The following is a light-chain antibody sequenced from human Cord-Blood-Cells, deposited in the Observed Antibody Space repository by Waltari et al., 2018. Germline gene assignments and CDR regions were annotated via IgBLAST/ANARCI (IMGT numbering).Light chain of an antibody. CDR3: QQYYSTYN. CDR1: QSVLYSSNNKNY. J-gene: IGKJ2*01. CDR2: WAS. V-gene: IGKV4-1*01. Sequence: DLVMTQSPDSLAVSLGERATINCKSSQSVLYSSNNKNYLAWYQQKPGPPPKLLIYWASTRESGVPDRFSGSGSGTDFTLTISSLQAEDVAVYYCQQYYSTYNFGQGTKLEIK.